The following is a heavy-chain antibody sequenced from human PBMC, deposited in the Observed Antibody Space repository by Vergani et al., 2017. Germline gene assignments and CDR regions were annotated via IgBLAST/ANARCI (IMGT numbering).Heavy chain of an antibody. CDR1: GGSFSGYY. D-gene: IGHD5-18*01. CDR2: INHSGST. Sequence: QVQLQQWGAGLLKPSETLSLTCAVYGGSFSGYYWSWIRQPPGKGLEWIGEINHSGSTNYNPSLKSRVTISVDTSKNQFSLKLSSVTAAATAVYYCARGYGYLTLNWFDPWGQGTLVTVSS. V-gene: IGHV4-34*01. J-gene: IGHJ5*02. CDR3: ARGYGYLTLNWFDP.